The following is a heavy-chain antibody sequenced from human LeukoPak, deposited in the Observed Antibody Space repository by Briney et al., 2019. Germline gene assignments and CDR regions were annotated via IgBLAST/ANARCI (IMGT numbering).Heavy chain of an antibody. D-gene: IGHD3-22*01. CDR3: AKDIRAPSGSGYRPFDY. V-gene: IGHV3-30*02. CDR1: GFTFSSYG. CDR2: IRYDGSNK. Sequence: GGSLRLSCAASGFTFSSYGMHWVRQAPGKGLEWVAFIRYDGSNKYYADSVKGRFTISRDNSKNTLYLQMNSLRAEDTAVYYCAKDIRAPSGSGYRPFDYWGQGTLVTVSS. J-gene: IGHJ4*02.